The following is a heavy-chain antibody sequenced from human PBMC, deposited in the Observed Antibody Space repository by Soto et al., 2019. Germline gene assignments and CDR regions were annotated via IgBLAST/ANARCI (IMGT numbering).Heavy chain of an antibody. CDR2: IIPIIGTA. Sequence: SVEMGCTASGGTLGSCGSGGVRQTHGQGLEWMGGIIPIIGTANYAQKFQGRVTITADESTSTAYMELSSLRSEDTAVYYCARPTYYDFWSGYQTGYYYYGMDVWGQGTTVTVSS. CDR3: ARPTYYDFWSGYQTGYYYYGMDV. V-gene: IGHV1-69*13. D-gene: IGHD3-3*01. CDR1: GGTLGSCG. J-gene: IGHJ6*02.